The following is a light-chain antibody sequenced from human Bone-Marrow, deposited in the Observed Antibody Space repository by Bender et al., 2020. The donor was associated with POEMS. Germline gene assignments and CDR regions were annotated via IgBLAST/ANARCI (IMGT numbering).Light chain of an antibody. CDR3: AAWEDSLNGWV. CDR1: NLGRKY. V-gene: IGLV3-1*01. Sequence: SYELTQPASVSVSPGQTVSITCSGDNLGRKYASWYQQKPGQSPVLVIYQDTKRPSGVPERFSGSKSGTSASLAISGLQSEDEADYYCAAWEDSLNGWVFGGGTKLTVL. CDR2: QDT. J-gene: IGLJ3*02.